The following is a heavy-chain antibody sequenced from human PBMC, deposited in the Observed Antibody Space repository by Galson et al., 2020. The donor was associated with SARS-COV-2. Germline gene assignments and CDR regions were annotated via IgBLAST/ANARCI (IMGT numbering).Heavy chain of an antibody. CDR2: IYYSGST. CDR3: ARFSSGRYYYYGMDV. D-gene: IGHD6-19*01. V-gene: IGHV4-59*01. CDR1: GGSISNYY. Sequence: ASETLSLTCTVSGGSISNYYRSWIRQPPGKGLEWIGHIYYSGSTNYNPSLKSRLTISLDTSKNQFSLNLNSVTAADTAAYYCARFSSGRYYYYGMDVWGQGTTVTGSS. J-gene: IGHJ6*02.